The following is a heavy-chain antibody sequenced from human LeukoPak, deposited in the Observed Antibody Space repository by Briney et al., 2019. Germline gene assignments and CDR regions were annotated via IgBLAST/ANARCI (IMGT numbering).Heavy chain of an antibody. J-gene: IGHJ5*02. CDR2: IYYSGST. CDR3: ARDLDCSGGSCYGWFDP. V-gene: IGHV4-59*13. CDR1: GGSISSYY. Sequence: PSETLSLTCTVSGGSISSYYWSWIRQPPGKGLERIGYIYYSGSTNYNPSLKSRVTISVDTSKNQFSLKLSSVTAADTAVYYCARDLDCSGGSCYGWFDPWGQGTLVTVSS. D-gene: IGHD2-15*01.